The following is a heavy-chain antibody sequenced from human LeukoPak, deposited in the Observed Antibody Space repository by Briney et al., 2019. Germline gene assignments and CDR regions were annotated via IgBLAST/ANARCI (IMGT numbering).Heavy chain of an antibody. J-gene: IGHJ4*02. CDR1: GLTFNSYW. CDR2: ITQDGSEI. Sequence: GGPLSLSCEASGLTFNSYWMTGAPQAQGKGREGVANITQDGSEISYVDSVKGRFTISRDNAKNSLYLQMSSLRGEDTAVYYCTNRAGRPENRPWCFDYWGPGTQVTVSS. V-gene: IGHV3-7*01. CDR3: TNRAGRPENRPWCFDY. D-gene: IGHD2-15*01.